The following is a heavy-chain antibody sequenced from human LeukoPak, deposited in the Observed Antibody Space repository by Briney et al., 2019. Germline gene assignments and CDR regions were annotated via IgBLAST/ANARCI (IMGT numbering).Heavy chain of an antibody. D-gene: IGHD2-2*01. CDR2: ISAYNGNT. CDR3: ARDLGYCSSTSCYADYYYYMDV. V-gene: IGHV1-18*01. CDR1: GYTFTSYG. J-gene: IGHJ6*03. Sequence: GASVKVSCKASGYTFTSYGISWVRQAPGQGLEWMGWISAYNGNTDYAQKLQDRVTMTTDTSTSTAYMELRSLRSDDTAVYYCARDLGYCSSTSCYADYYYYMDVWGKGTTVTVSS.